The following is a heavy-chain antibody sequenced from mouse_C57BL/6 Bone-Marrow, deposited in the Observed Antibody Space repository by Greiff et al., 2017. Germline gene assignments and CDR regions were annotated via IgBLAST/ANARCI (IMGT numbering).Heavy chain of an antibody. V-gene: IGHV1-22*01. J-gene: IGHJ4*01. D-gene: IGHD2-3*01. Sequence: EVKLMESGPELVKPGASVKMSCKASGYTFTDYNMHWVKQSHGKSLEWIGYINPNNGGTSYNQKFKGKATLTVNKSSSTAYMELRSLTSEDSAVYYCARSTVYDGYSYAMDYWGQGTSVTVSS. CDR2: INPNNGGT. CDR1: GYTFTDYN. CDR3: ARSTVYDGYSYAMDY.